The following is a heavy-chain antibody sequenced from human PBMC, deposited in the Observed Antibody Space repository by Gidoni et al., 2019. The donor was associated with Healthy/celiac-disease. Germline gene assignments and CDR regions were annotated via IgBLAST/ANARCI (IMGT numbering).Heavy chain of an antibody. CDR2: INHGGST. D-gene: IGHD5-18*01. V-gene: IGHV4-34*01. CDR1: GGSFSGYY. J-gene: IGHJ6*02. Sequence: QVQLQQWGAGLLKPSETLSLTCAVYGGSFSGYYWRWIRQPPGKGLEWIGEINHGGSTTYNPSLKSRVTISVDTYKNQFALKLSSVTAADTAVYYCASRRRGYSYGSAYYYGMDVWGQGTTVTVSS. CDR3: ASRRRGYSYGSAYYYGMDV.